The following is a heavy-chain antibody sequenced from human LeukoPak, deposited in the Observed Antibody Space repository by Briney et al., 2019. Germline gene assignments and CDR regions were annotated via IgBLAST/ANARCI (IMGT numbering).Heavy chain of an antibody. J-gene: IGHJ5*02. CDR3: ARNPRTREIVWGSAAWTDWFDP. Sequence: SETPSLTCAVSGGSISSSNWWSWVRQPPGKGLEWIGEIYHSGSTNYNPSLKSRVTISVDKSKNQFSLKLSSVTAADTAVYYCARNPRTREIVWGSAAWTDWFDPWGQGTLVTVSS. V-gene: IGHV4-4*02. CDR2: IYHSGST. CDR1: GGSISSSNW. D-gene: IGHD3/OR15-3a*01.